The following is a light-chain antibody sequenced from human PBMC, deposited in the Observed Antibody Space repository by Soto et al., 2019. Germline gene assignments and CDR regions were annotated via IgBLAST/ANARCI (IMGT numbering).Light chain of an antibody. CDR3: LQRQSWPRT. J-gene: IGKJ1*01. V-gene: IGKV3-11*01. Sequence: EIVLTQAPATLSSSPGETATLSCRASQYVGSRLAWYQHNPGQAPRLLIYYMSKRATGIPARFSGSGSGTDFTLTISSLAPDDFAIYYCLQRQSWPRTFGQGTKVEIK. CDR2: YMS. CDR1: QYVGSR.